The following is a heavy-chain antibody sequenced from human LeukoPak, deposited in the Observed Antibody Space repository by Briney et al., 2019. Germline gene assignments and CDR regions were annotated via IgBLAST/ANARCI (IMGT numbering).Heavy chain of an antibody. J-gene: IGHJ4*02. CDR1: GTSFSSYY. CDR2: INHGGYT. D-gene: IGHD4-17*01. CDR3: ARMTTGHDY. Sequence: SETLSLTCAVSGTSFSSYYWSWIRQSPEKGREWIGEINHGGYTNNNPSLKSRVTMSVDTANNRFSLSLSSVTAADTAVYFCARMTTGHDYWGQGILVTVSS. V-gene: IGHV4-34*01.